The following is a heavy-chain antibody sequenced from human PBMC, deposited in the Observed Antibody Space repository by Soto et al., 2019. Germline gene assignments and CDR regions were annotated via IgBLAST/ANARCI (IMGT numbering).Heavy chain of an antibody. CDR3: AKDLRSSTYYYGMDV. CDR1: GFTFTNSD. Sequence: GGSLRLSCAASGFTFTNSDMSWVRQAPGKGLEWVSAISSTGRNTYYADSVKGRFTISRDNSKNTLYLQMNSLRAEDTAVYYCAKDLRSSTYYYGMDVWGQGTTVTVS. CDR2: ISSTGRNT. D-gene: IGHD2-2*01. V-gene: IGHV3-23*01. J-gene: IGHJ6*02.